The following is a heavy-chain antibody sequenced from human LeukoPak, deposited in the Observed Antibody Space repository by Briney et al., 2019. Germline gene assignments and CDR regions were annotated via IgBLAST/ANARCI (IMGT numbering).Heavy chain of an antibody. D-gene: IGHD4-17*01. J-gene: IGHJ4*02. CDR1: AFTFSSYS. CDR3: ARDGGYGDYAFDY. CDR2: ISSSSSYI. V-gene: IGHV3-21*01. Sequence: GRSLRLSCAASAFTFSSYSMNWVRQAPGKGLEWVSSISSSSSYIYYADSVKGRFTISRDNAKNSLYLQMNSLRAEDTAVYYCARDGGYGDYAFDYWGQGTLVTVSS.